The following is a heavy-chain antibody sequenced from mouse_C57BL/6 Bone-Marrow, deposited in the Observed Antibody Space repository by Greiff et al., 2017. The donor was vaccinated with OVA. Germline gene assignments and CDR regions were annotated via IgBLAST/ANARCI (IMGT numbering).Heavy chain of an antibody. CDR1: GFTFSSYA. V-gene: IGHV5-4*01. D-gene: IGHD1-1*01. J-gene: IGHJ4*01. CDR2: ISDGGSYT. CDR3: ARDYYPGAMDY. Sequence: EVQVVESGGGLVKPGGSLKLSCAASGFTFSSYAMSWVRQTPEKRLEWVATISDGGSYTYYPDNVKGRFTISRDNAKNNLYLQMSHLKSEDTAMYYCARDYYPGAMDYWGQGTSVTVSS.